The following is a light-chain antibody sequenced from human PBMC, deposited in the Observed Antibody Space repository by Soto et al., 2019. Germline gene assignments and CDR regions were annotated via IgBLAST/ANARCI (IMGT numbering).Light chain of an antibody. J-gene: IGKJ1*01. Sequence: EIVMTQSPDTLSVSPGERATLSCRASQSVSDRVVWYQQQSGQAPSLLIYAASTRAAGVPARFSGSGSGTEFTLTISSLQSEDFAVYFCQQYADWPKTFGQGTKVDVK. CDR3: QQYADWPKT. CDR1: QSVSDR. V-gene: IGKV3-15*01. CDR2: AAS.